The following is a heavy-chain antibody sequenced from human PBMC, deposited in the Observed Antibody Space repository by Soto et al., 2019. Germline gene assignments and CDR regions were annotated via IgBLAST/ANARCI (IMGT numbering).Heavy chain of an antibody. CDR2: INPSGGST. CDR1: GYTFNSYY. Sequence: HVQLVQSGAEVKKPGASLKVSCKASGYTFNSYYMHWARQAPGQGLEWMGIINPSGGSTSYAQKFQGRVTMTRDTSTSTVYMELSSLRSEDTAVYYCARMVPAAKAFDYWGQGTMVTVSS. CDR3: ARMVPAAKAFDY. V-gene: IGHV1-46*02. D-gene: IGHD2-2*01. J-gene: IGHJ4*02.